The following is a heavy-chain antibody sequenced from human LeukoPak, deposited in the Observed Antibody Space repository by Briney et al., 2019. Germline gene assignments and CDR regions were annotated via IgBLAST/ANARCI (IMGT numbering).Heavy chain of an antibody. CDR2: IWYDGNNK. Sequence: RGSLRLSCAASTLCFSTYGMDCVRQAPGKGLEWVAVIWYDGNNKYYADSVKGRFTISRDNSKNTLFLQMHSLIAEDSAVYYCGTGHTCCNYGDCSFDYWGQGTLVTVSS. CDR3: GTGHTCCNYGDCSFDY. V-gene: IGHV3-33*01. D-gene: IGHD4-17*01. J-gene: IGHJ4*02. CDR1: TLCFSTYG.